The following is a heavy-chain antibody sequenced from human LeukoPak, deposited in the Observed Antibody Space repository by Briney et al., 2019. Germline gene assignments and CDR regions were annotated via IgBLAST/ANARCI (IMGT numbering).Heavy chain of an antibody. CDR3: ARETERGTMVRGVTPGY. CDR1: GFTFSSYG. CDR2: IWYDGSNK. D-gene: IGHD3-10*01. J-gene: IGHJ4*02. Sequence: GGSLRLSCAASGFTFSSYGMHWVRQAPGKGLEWVAVIWYDGSNKYYADSVKGRFTISRDNSKNTLYLQMNSLRAEDTAVYYCARETERGTMVRGVTPGYWGQGTLVTVSS. V-gene: IGHV3-33*08.